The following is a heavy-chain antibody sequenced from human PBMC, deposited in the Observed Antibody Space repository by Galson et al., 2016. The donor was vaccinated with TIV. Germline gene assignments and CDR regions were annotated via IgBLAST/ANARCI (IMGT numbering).Heavy chain of an antibody. Sequence: SVKVSCKASGYSFTNYNIHWVRQAPGQGLEWMGWINTGNGNTKYSQKLKGRVTLSGDTSATTAYMELDSLTSEDMAAYYCARGIVGASQAFVVWGQGTMVTVS. CDR1: GYSFTNYN. CDR3: ARGIVGASQAFVV. V-gene: IGHV1-3*04. D-gene: IGHD1-26*01. J-gene: IGHJ3*01. CDR2: INTGNGNT.